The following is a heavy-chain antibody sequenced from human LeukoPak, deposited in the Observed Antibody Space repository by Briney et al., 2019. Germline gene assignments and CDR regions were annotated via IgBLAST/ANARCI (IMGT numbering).Heavy chain of an antibody. CDR1: GFTFSSYA. J-gene: IGHJ4*02. CDR2: ISGSGGST. V-gene: IGHV3-23*01. D-gene: IGHD3/OR15-3a*01. CDR3: AKSREGLRSPLDY. Sequence: PGGSLRLSCAASGFTFSSYAMSWARQAPGKGLEWVSAISGSGGSTYYADPVKGRFTISRDNSKNTLYLQMNSLRAEDTAVYYCAKSREGLRSPLDYWGQGTLVTVSS.